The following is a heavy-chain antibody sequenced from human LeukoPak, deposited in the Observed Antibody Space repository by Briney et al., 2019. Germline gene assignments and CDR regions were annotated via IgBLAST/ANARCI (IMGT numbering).Heavy chain of an antibody. Sequence: PSETLSLTCSVSGGSVNSGSYYWSWIRQPPGKGLEWIGYIYYNGIANYNPSLKSRVTISLDTSKNQFSLKLTSVTPADTAVYYCVPSAMLAYFDYWGQGTLVTVSS. J-gene: IGHJ4*02. D-gene: IGHD5-18*01. CDR3: VPSAMLAYFDY. CDR1: GGSVNSGSYY. CDR2: IYYNGIA. V-gene: IGHV4-61*01.